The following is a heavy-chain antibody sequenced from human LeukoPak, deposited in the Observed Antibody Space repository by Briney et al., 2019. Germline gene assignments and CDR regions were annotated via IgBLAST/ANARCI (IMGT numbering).Heavy chain of an antibody. CDR2: IRYDGSNK. V-gene: IGHV3-30*02. CDR1: AFTFSYYG. D-gene: IGHD5-12*01. Sequence: GGSLRLSCAASAFTFSYYGMHWVRQAPGKGLEWVAFIRYDGSNKYYADSVKGRFTISRDNSKNTLYLQMNSLRAEDTAVYYCTKDQGYSGYDFAFDYWGQGTLVTVSS. CDR3: TKDQGYSGYDFAFDY. J-gene: IGHJ4*02.